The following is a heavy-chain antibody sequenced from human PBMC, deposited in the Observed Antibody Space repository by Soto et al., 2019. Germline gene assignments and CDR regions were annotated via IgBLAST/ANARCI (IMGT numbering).Heavy chain of an antibody. J-gene: IGHJ4*02. Sequence: EMQLVESGGALVQPGGSLRLSCAASGFTFSSTWMAWVRQTPWKGLEWVANINPEGSAEYYVDSVKGRFTISRDNAKNSLYLQMNSLRLEDTAMYYCARHGVWCFYFSGQGTLVSISS. CDR3: ARHGVWCFYF. D-gene: IGHD2-8*02. CDR1: GFTFSSTW. V-gene: IGHV3-7*02. CDR2: INPEGSAE.